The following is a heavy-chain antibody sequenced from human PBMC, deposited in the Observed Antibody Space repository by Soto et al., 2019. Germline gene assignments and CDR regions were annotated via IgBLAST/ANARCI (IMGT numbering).Heavy chain of an antibody. Sequence: QVQLVQSGAEVKKPGASVKVSCKASRYIFTAYFMHWVRQAPGQGLDGMGWINPNNGATHYGLSFQGRVTLPTDTSISTGYMELSSLRSDATAVYYCASNDPAARFDPWGQGTLVIVSS. CDR2: INPNNGAT. CDR1: RYIFTAYF. D-gene: IGHD1-1*01. CDR3: ASNDPAARFDP. V-gene: IGHV1-2*02. J-gene: IGHJ5*02.